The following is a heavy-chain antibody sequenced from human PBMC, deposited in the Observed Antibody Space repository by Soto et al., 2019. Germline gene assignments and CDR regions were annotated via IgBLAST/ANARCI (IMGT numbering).Heavy chain of an antibody. D-gene: IGHD3-10*01. V-gene: IGHV1-8*01. Sequence: GASVKVSCKASGYRFTSSDIHWGRQATGQGLEWMGWKKPNSGNTGYADKFQGRVTLTRNASISTDYMELRSLRSDDTAVYYCATGDGSSHGGFDVWGQGTMVTVSS. J-gene: IGHJ3*01. CDR2: KKPNSGNT. CDR1: GYRFTSSD. CDR3: ATGDGSSHGGFDV.